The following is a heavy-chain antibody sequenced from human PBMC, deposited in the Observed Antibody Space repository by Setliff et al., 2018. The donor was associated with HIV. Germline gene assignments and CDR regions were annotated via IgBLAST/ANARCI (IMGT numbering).Heavy chain of an antibody. J-gene: IGHJ3*02. D-gene: IGHD3-22*01. CDR3: ARSHYDSRGYYYRGDAFDI. CDR2: IHYSGST. V-gene: IGHV4-59*11. CDR1: GGSISNHY. Sequence: PSETLSLTCTVSGGSISNHYWGWIRQPPGKGLEFIGNIHYSGSTDYNPSIKSRVTMSVDMSKNQLSLKVTSVTAADTAVYYCARSHYDSRGYYYRGDAFDIWGLGTMVTVSS.